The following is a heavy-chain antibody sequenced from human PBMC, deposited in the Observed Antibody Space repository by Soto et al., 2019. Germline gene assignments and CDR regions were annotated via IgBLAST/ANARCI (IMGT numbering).Heavy chain of an antibody. CDR2: ISSSSSTI. Sequence: VGSLRLSCAASGFTFSSYAMGWVRQAPVKGLEWVSYISSSSSTIYYADSVKGRFTISRDNAKNSLYLQMNSLRDEDTAVYYCARVQEQWLSYWYFDLWGRGTLVTVSS. J-gene: IGHJ2*01. D-gene: IGHD6-19*01. V-gene: IGHV3-48*02. CDR1: GFTFSSYA. CDR3: ARVQEQWLSYWYFDL.